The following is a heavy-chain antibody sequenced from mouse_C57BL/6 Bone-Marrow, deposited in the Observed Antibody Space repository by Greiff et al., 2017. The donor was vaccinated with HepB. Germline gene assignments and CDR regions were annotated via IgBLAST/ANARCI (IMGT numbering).Heavy chain of an antibody. CDR1: GFSLSTFGMG. D-gene: IGHD1-1*01. CDR2: IWWDDDK. V-gene: IGHV8-8*01. Sequence: QVTLKVSGPGILQPSQTLSLTCSFSGFSLSTFGMGVGWIRQPSGKGLEWLAHIWWDDDKYYNPALKSRLTISKDTSKNQVFLKIANVDTADTATYYCARIYYYGSSSHWYFDVWGTGTTVTVSS. CDR3: ARIYYYGSSSHWYFDV. J-gene: IGHJ1*03.